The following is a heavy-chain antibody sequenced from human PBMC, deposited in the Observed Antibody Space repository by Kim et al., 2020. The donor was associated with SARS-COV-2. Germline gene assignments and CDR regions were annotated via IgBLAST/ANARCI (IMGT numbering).Heavy chain of an antibody. CDR1: GGSISSSSYY. CDR2: IYYSGST. CDR3: ARRRDRGSYYFDY. J-gene: IGHJ4*02. Sequence: SETLSLTCTVSGGSISSSSYYWGWIRQPPGKGLAWIGSIYYSGSTYYNPSLKSRVTISVDTSKNQFSLKLSSVTAADTAVYYCARRRDRGSYYFDYWGQG. V-gene: IGHV4-39*01. D-gene: IGHD1-26*01.